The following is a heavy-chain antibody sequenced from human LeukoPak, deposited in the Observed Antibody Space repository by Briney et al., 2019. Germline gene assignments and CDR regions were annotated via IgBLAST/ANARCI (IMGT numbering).Heavy chain of an antibody. Sequence: ASVKVSCKASGYTFTGYYMHWVRQAPGQGLEWMGWINPNGGGTNYAQKFQGRVTMTRDTSISTAYMELSRLRSDDTAVYYCARVTGTGPYWFDPWGQGTLVTVSS. V-gene: IGHV1-2*02. CDR1: GYTFTGYY. J-gene: IGHJ5*02. CDR3: ARVTGTGPYWFDP. CDR2: INPNGGGT. D-gene: IGHD1/OR15-1a*01.